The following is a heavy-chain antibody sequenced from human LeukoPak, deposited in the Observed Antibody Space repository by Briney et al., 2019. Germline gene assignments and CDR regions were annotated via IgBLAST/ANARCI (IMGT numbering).Heavy chain of an antibody. V-gene: IGHV4-38-2*02. CDR3: ADGYGGNSKFDY. CDR1: GYSISSGYY. D-gene: IGHD4-23*01. CDR2: IYHSGST. J-gene: IGHJ4*02. Sequence: SETLSLTCTVSGYSISSGYYWGWIRQPPGKGLEWIGSIYHSGSTYYNPSLKSRVTISVDTSKNQFSLKLSFVTAADTAVYYCADGYGGNSKFDYWGQGTLVTVYS.